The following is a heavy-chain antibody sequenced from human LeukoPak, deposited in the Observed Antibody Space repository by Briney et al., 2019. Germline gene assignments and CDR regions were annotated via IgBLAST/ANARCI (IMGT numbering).Heavy chain of an antibody. D-gene: IGHD4-17*01. Sequence: PGGSLRLSCAASGFTFSSYGMHWVRQAPGKGLEWVAVISYDGSNKYYADSVKGRFTISRDNSKNTLYLQMNSLRAEDTAVYYCAKDSYGMGPSFYFDYWGQGTLVTVSS. CDR3: AKDSYGMGPSFYFDY. V-gene: IGHV3-30*18. CDR1: GFTFSSYG. CDR2: ISYDGSNK. J-gene: IGHJ4*02.